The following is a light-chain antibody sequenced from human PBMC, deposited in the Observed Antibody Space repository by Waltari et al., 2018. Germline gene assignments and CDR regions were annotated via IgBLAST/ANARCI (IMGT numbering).Light chain of an antibody. Sequence: SYELTQPPSVSVSPGQTASITCSGDKLGAKYACWYHQKPGQSPVLVIYQDSKRRSGIPGRFSGSNSGNTATLTISGTQARDEADYYCQAWDSSTVVFGGGTKLTVL. J-gene: IGLJ2*01. CDR3: QAWDSSTVV. CDR1: KLGAKY. CDR2: QDS. V-gene: IGLV3-1*01.